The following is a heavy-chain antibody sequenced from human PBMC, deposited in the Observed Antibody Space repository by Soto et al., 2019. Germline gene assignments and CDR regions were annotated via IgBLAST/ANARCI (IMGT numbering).Heavy chain of an antibody. CDR3: ARGLILGDRLTAGYCSSTSCSTATYMDV. Sequence: PSETLSLTCAVYGGSFSGYYWSWIRQPPGKGLEWIGEINHSGSTNYNPSLKSRVTISVDTSKNQFSLKLSSVTAADTAVYYCARGLILGDRLTAGYCSSTSCSTATYMDVWGQGTTVTVSS. J-gene: IGHJ6*03. V-gene: IGHV4-34*01. D-gene: IGHD2-2*01. CDR1: GGSFSGYY. CDR2: INHSGST.